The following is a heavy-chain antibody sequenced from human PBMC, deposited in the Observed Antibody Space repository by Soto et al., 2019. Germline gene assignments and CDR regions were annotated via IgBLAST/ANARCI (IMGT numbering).Heavy chain of an antibody. CDR3: ARSLDRSGYFFAF. D-gene: IGHD3-22*01. J-gene: IGHJ5*01. V-gene: IGHV4-31*03. CDR2: IYYNGNT. Sequence: LSLTCSVSAGSISSTAYYWSWIRQHPEKGLEWIGYIYYNGNTYYNPSLKSRVTISVDTSENQFSLRLTSVTAADTAVYYCARSLDRSGYFFAFWGHGILVT. CDR1: AGSISSTAYY.